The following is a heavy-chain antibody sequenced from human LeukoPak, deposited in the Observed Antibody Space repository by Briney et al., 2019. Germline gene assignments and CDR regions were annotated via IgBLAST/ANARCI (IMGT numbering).Heavy chain of an antibody. CDR2: IIPIFGTA. D-gene: IGHD3-10*01. Sequence: ASVKVSCKASGGTFSSYAISWVRQAPGQGLEWMGGIIPIFGTANYAQKFQGRVTITTDESTSTAYMELSSLRSEDTAAYYCARPQGGRVWFGELNYWGQGTLVTVSS. CDR3: ARPQGGRVWFGELNY. CDR1: GGTFSSYA. J-gene: IGHJ4*02. V-gene: IGHV1-69*05.